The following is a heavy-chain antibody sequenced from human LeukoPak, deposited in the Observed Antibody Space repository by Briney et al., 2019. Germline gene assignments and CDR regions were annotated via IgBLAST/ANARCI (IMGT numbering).Heavy chain of an antibody. V-gene: IGHV3-30-3*01. CDR3: ARDPTVVVKEGYFDY. J-gene: IGHJ4*02. Sequence: SGGSLRLSCAASGFTFSSYAMHWVRQAPGKGLEWVAVISYDGSNKYYADSVKGRFTISRDNSKNTLYLQMNSLRAEDTAVYYCARDPTVVVKEGYFDYWGQGTLVTVSS. CDR1: GFTFSSYA. D-gene: IGHD3-22*01. CDR2: ISYDGSNK.